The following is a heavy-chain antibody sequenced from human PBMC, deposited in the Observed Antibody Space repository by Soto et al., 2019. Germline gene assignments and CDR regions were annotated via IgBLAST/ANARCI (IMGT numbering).Heavy chain of an antibody. V-gene: IGHV4-39*01. CDR3: ARHPSRRYYDSSGYYYPLVYGMDV. Sequence: PSETLSLTCTVSGDSITSNSYYWTWIRQPPGTGLEWIGEINHSGSTNYNPSLKSRVTISVDTSKNQFSLKLSSVTAADTAVYYCARHPSRRYYDSSGYYYPLVYGMDVWGQGTTVTVSS. D-gene: IGHD3-22*01. J-gene: IGHJ6*02. CDR1: GDSITSNSYY. CDR2: INHSGST.